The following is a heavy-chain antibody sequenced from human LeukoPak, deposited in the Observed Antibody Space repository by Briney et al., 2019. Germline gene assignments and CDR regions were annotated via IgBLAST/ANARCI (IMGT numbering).Heavy chain of an antibody. CDR2: TYFRSKWSN. D-gene: IGHD4-17*01. J-gene: IGHJ6*02. Sequence: SQTLSLNCAISGDSVSSNSAAWNWIRQSPSRGLEWLGRTYFRSKWSNDYAVSVKSRITINPDTSKNQFSLQLNSVTPEDTAVYYCARDPDYGDRSYYGMDVWGQGTTVTVSS. V-gene: IGHV6-1*01. CDR3: ARDPDYGDRSYYGMDV. CDR1: GDSVSSNSAA.